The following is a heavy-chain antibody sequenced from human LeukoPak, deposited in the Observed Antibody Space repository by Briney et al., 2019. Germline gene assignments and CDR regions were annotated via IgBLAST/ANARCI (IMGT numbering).Heavy chain of an antibody. CDR2: INHSGST. V-gene: IGHV4-31*03. CDR1: GGSISSGGYY. D-gene: IGHD4-17*01. Sequence: KASQTLSLTRTVSGGSISSGGYYWSWIRQPPGKGLECFGEINHSGSTNYNPSLKSRVTISVDTSKNQFSLKLSSVTAADTAVYYCARGTMTTVTYYVDYWGQGTLVTVSS. CDR3: ARGTMTTVTYYVDY. J-gene: IGHJ4*02.